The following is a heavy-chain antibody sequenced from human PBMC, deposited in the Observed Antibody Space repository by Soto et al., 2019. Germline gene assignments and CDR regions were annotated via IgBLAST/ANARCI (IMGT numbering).Heavy chain of an antibody. D-gene: IGHD4-17*01. J-gene: IGHJ4*02. Sequence: PGGSLRLSCAASGFTFSDYYIHWIRRAPGKGLEWISYISGNGEIIQYAASARGRFTISRDNAENSVYLEMGSLRAEDTALYYCARDVDADFRTDFDYWGRGTLVTVSS. CDR1: GFTFSDYY. CDR3: ARDVDADFRTDFDY. V-gene: IGHV3-11*01. CDR2: ISGNGEII.